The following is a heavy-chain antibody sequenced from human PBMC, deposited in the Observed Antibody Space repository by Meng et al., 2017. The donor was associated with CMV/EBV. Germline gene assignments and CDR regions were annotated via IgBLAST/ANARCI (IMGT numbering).Heavy chain of an antibody. CDR2: IYYSGST. D-gene: IGHD6-19*01. Sequence: LQPQASGPGLVQPSGTLSLTCTVSGGSISSSSYYWGWIRQPPGKGLEWIGSIYYSGSTYYNPSLKSRVTISVDTSKNQFSLKLSSVTAADTAVYYCARDSAVAGVVDYWGQGTLVTVSS. V-gene: IGHV4-39*07. J-gene: IGHJ4*02. CDR1: GGSISSSSYY. CDR3: ARDSAVAGVVDY.